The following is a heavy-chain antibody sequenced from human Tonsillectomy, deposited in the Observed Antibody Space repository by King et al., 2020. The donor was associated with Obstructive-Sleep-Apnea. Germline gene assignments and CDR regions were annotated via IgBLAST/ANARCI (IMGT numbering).Heavy chain of an antibody. CDR2: ISYHGSNK. Sequence: QLVQSGGGVVQPGRSLRLSCAASGFTFNSYAMHWVRQAPGKGLEWGAVISYHGSNKYNADSVKGRFTISRDNSKNTLYLQMNSLRAEDTVVYYCAKDQGRYYGSGRPQSFFYGLDVWGQGTTVTVSS. CDR3: AKDQGRYYGSGRPQSFFYGLDV. D-gene: IGHD3-10*01. CDR1: GFTFNSYA. V-gene: IGHV3-30*18. J-gene: IGHJ6*02.